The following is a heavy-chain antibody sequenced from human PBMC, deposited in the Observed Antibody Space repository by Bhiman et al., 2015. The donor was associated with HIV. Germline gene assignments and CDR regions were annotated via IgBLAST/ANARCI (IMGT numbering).Heavy chain of an antibody. D-gene: IGHD6-13*01. Sequence: QVQLVESGGGVVQPGRSLRLSCAASGFTFSSYDMHWVRQAPGKGLEWVAVIWYDGTNKYYADSVKGRFTISRDNSKNTLYLQMNSLGXEDTAVYFCAKGDYGVXATGSVFDYWGREPWSPSPQ. CDR2: IWYDGTNK. CDR3: AKGDYGVXATGSVFDY. CDR1: GFTFSSYD. J-gene: IGHJ4*02. V-gene: IGHV3-33*06.